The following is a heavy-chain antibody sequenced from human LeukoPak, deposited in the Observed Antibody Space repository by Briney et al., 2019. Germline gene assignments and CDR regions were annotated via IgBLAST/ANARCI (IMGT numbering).Heavy chain of an antibody. CDR2: IYPSDSDI. J-gene: IGHJ4*02. CDR3: ARFRLNPCSGTNCYYYYNY. CDR1: GYSFTVSW. D-gene: IGHD2-2*01. V-gene: IGHV5-51*01. Sequence: GESLKISCKASGYSFTVSWIGWVREMPGKGLEWMAIIYPSDSDIKYSPSIQGQVSISADKSISTTFLQWSGLKASDTAMYFCARFRLNPCSGTNCYYYYNYWGQGALVTVSS.